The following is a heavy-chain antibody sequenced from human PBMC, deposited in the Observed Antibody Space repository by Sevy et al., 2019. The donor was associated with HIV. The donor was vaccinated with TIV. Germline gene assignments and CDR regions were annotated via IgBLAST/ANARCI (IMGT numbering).Heavy chain of an antibody. J-gene: IGHJ4*02. CDR2: ISYNGRNQ. CDR3: ARFVGYCSGGRCSFIDF. V-gene: IGHV3-30*04. CDR1: GFSLSDHA. Sequence: GGSLRLSCAASGFSLSDHAVSWVRQTPGKGLEWLAVISYNGRNQYYAYSVKGRFTISKDDSKNTLYLQLNSLRAEDTAVYYCARFVGYCSGGRCSFIDFWGQGTLVTVSS. D-gene: IGHD2-15*01.